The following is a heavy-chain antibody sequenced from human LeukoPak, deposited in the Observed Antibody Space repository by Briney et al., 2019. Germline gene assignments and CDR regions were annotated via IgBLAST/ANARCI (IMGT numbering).Heavy chain of an antibody. D-gene: IGHD3-10*01. CDR1: GGSISSGDYY. CDR3: AREGWFGELSHWFDP. J-gene: IGHJ5*02. Sequence: SETLSLTCTVSGGSISSGDYYWSWIRQPPGKGLEWIGYIYYSRSTYYNPSLKSRVTISVDTSKNQFSLKLSSVTAADTAVYYCAREGWFGELSHWFDPWGQGTLVTVSS. CDR2: IYYSRST. V-gene: IGHV4-30-4*01.